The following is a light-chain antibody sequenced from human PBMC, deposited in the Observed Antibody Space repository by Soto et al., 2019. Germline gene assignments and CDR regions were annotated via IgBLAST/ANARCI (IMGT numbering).Light chain of an antibody. CDR1: SSNVGAPYD. Sequence: QSVLTQPPSVSGAPGQRVTISCTGSSSNVGAPYDVHWYQLLPGAAPKLLIYGNSNRPSGVPDRFSCSKSGTSASLAITGLQAEDEADYYCQSYDSSLRGSVFGGGTKLTVL. V-gene: IGLV1-40*01. CDR2: GNS. J-gene: IGLJ2*01. CDR3: QSYDSSLRGSV.